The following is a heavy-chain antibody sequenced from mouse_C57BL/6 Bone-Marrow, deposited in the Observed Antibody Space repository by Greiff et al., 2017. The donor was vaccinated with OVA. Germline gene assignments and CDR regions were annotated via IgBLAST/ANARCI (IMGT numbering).Heavy chain of an antibody. CDR3: ARGSSRSFDV. J-gene: IGHJ1*03. CDR1: GYTFTDYY. D-gene: IGHD1-1*01. V-gene: IGHV1-76*01. Sequence: QVQLQQSGAELVRPGASVKLSCKASGYTFTDYYINWVKQRPGQGLEWIARIYPGSGNTYYNEKFKGKATLTAEKSSSTAYIQPSSLTSEDSAVYVCARGSSRSFDVWGTGTTVTVSS. CDR2: IYPGSGNT.